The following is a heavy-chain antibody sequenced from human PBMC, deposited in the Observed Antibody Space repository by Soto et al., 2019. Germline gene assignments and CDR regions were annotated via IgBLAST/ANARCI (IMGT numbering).Heavy chain of an antibody. D-gene: IGHD3-10*01. CDR1: GGSISSGGYS. CDR2: IYHSRST. Sequence: SETLSLTCAVSGGSISSGGYSWSWIRQPPGKGLEWIGYIYHSRSTYYNPSLKSRVTISVDRSKNQFSLKLSSVTAADTAVYYCARAGYYGSGSYWFDPWGQETLVTVSS. CDR3: ARAGYYGSGSYWFDP. J-gene: IGHJ5*02. V-gene: IGHV4-30-2*01.